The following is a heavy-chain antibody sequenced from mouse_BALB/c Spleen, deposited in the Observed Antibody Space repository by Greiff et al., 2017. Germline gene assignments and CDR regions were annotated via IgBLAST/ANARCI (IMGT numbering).Heavy chain of an antibody. D-gene: IGHD2-3*01. Sequence: EVKLVESGGGLVQPKGSLKLSCAASGFTFNTYAMNWVRQAPGKGLEWVARIRSKSNNYATYYADSVKDRFTISRDDSQSMLYLQMNNLKTEDTAMYYCVRGDGYYGAMDYWGQGTSVTVSS. J-gene: IGHJ4*01. V-gene: IGHV10-1*02. CDR2: IRSKSNNYAT. CDR1: GFTFNTYA. CDR3: VRGDGYYGAMDY.